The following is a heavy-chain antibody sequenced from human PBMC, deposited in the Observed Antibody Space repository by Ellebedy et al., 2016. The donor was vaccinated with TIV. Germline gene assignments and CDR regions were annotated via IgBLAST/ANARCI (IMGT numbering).Heavy chain of an antibody. J-gene: IGHJ6*02. CDR1: GFSFSSYW. D-gene: IGHD3-10*01. CDR3: AREQSWFGNYGMDV. V-gene: IGHV3-7*01. CDR2: IKQDGSEK. Sequence: GESLKISCAASGFSFSSYWMTWVRQAQGKGLEWVANIKQDGSEKIYGDSVQGRFTISRDNAKNSVYLQMNSLRAEDTAVYYCAREQSWFGNYGMDVWGQGTSVTVSS.